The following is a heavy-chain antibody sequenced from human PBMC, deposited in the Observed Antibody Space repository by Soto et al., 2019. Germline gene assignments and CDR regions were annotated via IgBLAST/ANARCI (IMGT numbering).Heavy chain of an antibody. CDR3: ARDLPLYDYGDYGGGVWFDP. J-gene: IGHJ5*02. D-gene: IGHD4-17*01. CDR1: GGSISSRGYY. Sequence: QVQLQEPGPGLVKPSQTLSLTCTVSGGSISSRGYYWTWIRQHPGKGLEWIGYIYYSGSTYYNPSLKSRVSISVDTSKNQFSLKLSSVTAADTAVYYCARDLPLYDYGDYGGGVWFDPWGQGTLVTVSS. V-gene: IGHV4-31*03. CDR2: IYYSGST.